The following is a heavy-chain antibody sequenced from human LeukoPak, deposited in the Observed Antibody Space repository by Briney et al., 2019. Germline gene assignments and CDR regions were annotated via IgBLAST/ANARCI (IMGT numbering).Heavy chain of an antibody. CDR2: IYYSGST. Sequence: PSETLSLTCTVSGGSISSYYWSWIRQPPGKGLEWIGYIYYSGSTNYNPSLKSRVTISVDSSKNQFSLKLSSVTAADTAVYYCARTTEGGYTYDFFYYYYMDVWGKGTTVTISS. V-gene: IGHV4-59*01. D-gene: IGHD5-18*01. CDR3: ARTTEGGYTYDFFYYYYMDV. CDR1: GGSISSYY. J-gene: IGHJ6*03.